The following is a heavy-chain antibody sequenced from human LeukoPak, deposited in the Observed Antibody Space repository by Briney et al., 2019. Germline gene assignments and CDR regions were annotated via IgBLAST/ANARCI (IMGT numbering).Heavy chain of an antibody. J-gene: IGHJ4*02. Sequence: GGSLRLSCAASGFTFSSYAMSWVRQAPGKGLEWVSAISGSGGSTYYADSVKGRFTISRDNSKNTLYLQMNSLRAEDTAVYYCAKTPFASDSSGWSLIFDYWGQATLVTVSS. V-gene: IGHV3-23*01. CDR2: ISGSGGST. CDR3: AKTPFASDSSGWSLIFDY. CDR1: GFTFSSYA. D-gene: IGHD6-19*01.